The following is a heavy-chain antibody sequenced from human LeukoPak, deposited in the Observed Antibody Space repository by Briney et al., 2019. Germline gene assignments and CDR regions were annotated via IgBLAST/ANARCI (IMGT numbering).Heavy chain of an antibody. CDR1: GFTFNYFW. J-gene: IGHJ4*02. CDR3: ATVSEY. CDR2: ISNDGTAT. Sequence: GGSLRLSCAASGFTFNYFWMHWVRQVPGKGLVWVAGISNDGTATYYADSVKGRFTISRDNAKNTVYLQMNGLRAEDATVYYCATVSEYWGQGTLVTVSS. V-gene: IGHV3-74*01.